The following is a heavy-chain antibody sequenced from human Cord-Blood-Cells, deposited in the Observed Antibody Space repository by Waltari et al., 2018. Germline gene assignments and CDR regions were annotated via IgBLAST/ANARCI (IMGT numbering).Heavy chain of an antibody. V-gene: IGHV4-59*01. J-gene: IGHJ4*02. Sequence: QVQLQESGPGLVKPSETLSLTCTGSGGSISSYYWSWIRQPPGKGLEWIGYIYYSGSTNYNPSLKSRVTISVDTSKNQFSLKLSSVTAADTAVYYCARYRTGTFDYWGQGTLVTVSS. CDR1: GGSISSYY. D-gene: IGHD1-1*01. CDR3: ARYRTGTFDY. CDR2: IYYSGST.